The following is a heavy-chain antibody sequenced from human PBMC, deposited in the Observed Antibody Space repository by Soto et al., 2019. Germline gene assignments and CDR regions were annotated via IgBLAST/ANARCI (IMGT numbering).Heavy chain of an antibody. D-gene: IGHD6-19*01. J-gene: IGHJ5*02. CDR3: ARDQVVAGTIT. CDR1: GLTFSSYS. Sequence: GGSLRLSCAASGLTFSSYSMNWVRQAPGKGLEWVSSISSSSSYIYYADSVKGRFTISRDNAKNSLYLQMSSLRAEDTAVYYCARDQVVAGTITWGQGTLVTVSS. V-gene: IGHV3-21*01. CDR2: ISSSSSYI.